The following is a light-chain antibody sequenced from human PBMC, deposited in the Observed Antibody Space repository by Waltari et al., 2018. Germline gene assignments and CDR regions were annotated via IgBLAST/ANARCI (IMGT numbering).Light chain of an antibody. CDR3: HQYYSSPWT. Sequence: DIVMTQSPDSLAVSLGERATINCKSSQRVLYSSNKKTCLAWYQQKPGQPPKLLIYWASTRESGVPDRFSGSGSGTDFTLTISSLQAEDVAVYYCHQYYSSPWTFGQGTKVEI. V-gene: IGKV4-1*01. J-gene: IGKJ1*01. CDR1: QRVLYSSNKKTC. CDR2: WAS.